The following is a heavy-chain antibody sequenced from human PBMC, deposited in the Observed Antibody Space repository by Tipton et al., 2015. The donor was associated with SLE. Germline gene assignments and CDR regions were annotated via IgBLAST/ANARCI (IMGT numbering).Heavy chain of an antibody. CDR2: IHYEDGTT. Sequence: QLVQSGGGVVQPGRSLRLSCAASGFTFGYYRMHWVRQVPGKGLVWVSGIHYEDGTTDYADSVKGRFTISRDNAKNSLYLQMNSLRAEDTAVYYCARELSGWPIVYWGQVTLVTVSS. V-gene: IGHV3-74*01. J-gene: IGHJ4*02. D-gene: IGHD6-19*01. CDR1: GFTFGYYR. CDR3: ARELSGWPIVY.